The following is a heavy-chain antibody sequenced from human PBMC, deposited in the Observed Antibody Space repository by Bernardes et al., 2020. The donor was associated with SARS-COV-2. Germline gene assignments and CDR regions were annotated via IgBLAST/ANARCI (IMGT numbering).Heavy chain of an antibody. D-gene: IGHD3-22*01. Sequence: SETLSLTCSVSDDSISSRSYYWTWIRQYPGKGLEWIGYVSYSGTTYYNPSLKTRLAISVDTSEKQFSLKLTSVTAADTAVYYCAREYKYDLSGYYHFHPLRYFTLWGRGTLVTVSS. CDR2: VSYSGTT. J-gene: IGHJ2*01. CDR1: DDSISSRSYY. CDR3: AREYKYDLSGYYHFHPLRYFTL. V-gene: IGHV4-31*02.